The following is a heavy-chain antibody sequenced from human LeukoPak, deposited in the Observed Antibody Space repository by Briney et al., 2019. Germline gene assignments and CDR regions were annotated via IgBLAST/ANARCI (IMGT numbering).Heavy chain of an antibody. CDR1: RFTFSTYR. V-gene: IGHV3-7*01. Sequence: GGSLRLSCAASRFTFSTYRMSWVRQAPGKGLEWVANIKQDGSEKYYVDSVKGRFTISRDNAKNSLYLQMNSLRAEDTAVYYCARDRPPYGSGSYYNIWGQGTLVTVSS. D-gene: IGHD3-10*01. J-gene: IGHJ4*02. CDR3: ARDRPPYGSGSYYNI. CDR2: IKQDGSEK.